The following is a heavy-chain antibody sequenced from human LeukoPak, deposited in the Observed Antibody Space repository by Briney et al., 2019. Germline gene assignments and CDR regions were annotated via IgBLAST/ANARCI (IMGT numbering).Heavy chain of an antibody. CDR3: ARGGPIGRFDY. CDR2: IIPIFGTA. J-gene: IGHJ4*02. Sequence: GASVTVSCKASGGTFSSYAISWVRQAPGQGLEWMGGIIPIFGTANYAQKFQGRVTINTDESTSTAYMELSSLRSEDTAVYYCARGGPIGRFDYWGQGTLVTVSS. V-gene: IGHV1-69*05. D-gene: IGHD5-24*01. CDR1: GGTFSSYA.